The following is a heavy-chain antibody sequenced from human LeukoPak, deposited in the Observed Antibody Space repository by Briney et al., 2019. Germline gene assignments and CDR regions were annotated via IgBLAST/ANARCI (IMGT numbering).Heavy chain of an antibody. D-gene: IGHD5-18*01. CDR2: VYNSGTT. J-gene: IGHJ6*02. V-gene: IGHV4-61*01. Sequence: SETLSLTCTVSGVSVSSGSYYWSWIRQPPVTRLEWIGYVYNSGTTNYNPSFKSRVTMSVDTSKNQFSLKLSSVTAADTAVYYCARGAVVNGLDVWGHGTTVTVSS. CDR3: ARGAVVNGLDV. CDR1: GVSVSSGSYY.